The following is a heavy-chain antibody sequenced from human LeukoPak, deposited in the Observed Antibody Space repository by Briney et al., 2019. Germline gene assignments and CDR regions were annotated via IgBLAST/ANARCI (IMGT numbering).Heavy chain of an antibody. CDR1: GGSISSYY. D-gene: IGHD3-10*02. V-gene: IGHV4-4*07. J-gene: IGHJ4*02. Sequence: SETLSLTCTVSGGSISSYYWSWIRQPAGKGLEWTGRIYTSGSTNYNPSLKSRATISVDKSKNQFSLKLSSVTAADTAVYYCARATMLGDYFDYWGKGSLVTVSS. CDR3: ARATMLGDYFDY. CDR2: IYTSGST.